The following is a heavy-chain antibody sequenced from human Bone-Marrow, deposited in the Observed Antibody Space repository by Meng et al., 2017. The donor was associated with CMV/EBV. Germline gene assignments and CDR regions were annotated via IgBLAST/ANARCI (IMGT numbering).Heavy chain of an antibody. Sequence: SGFTFSSYAMTWVRQAPGKGLEWVSTISATGSSTYYADSVKGRFTTSRDDSKNTVHLQMNTLRADDTALYYCAKMWGTSGWMYYFDYWGQGTLVTVSS. CDR2: ISATGSST. V-gene: IGHV3-23*01. CDR3: AKMWGTSGWMYYFDY. J-gene: IGHJ4*02. CDR1: GFTFSSYA. D-gene: IGHD6-19*01.